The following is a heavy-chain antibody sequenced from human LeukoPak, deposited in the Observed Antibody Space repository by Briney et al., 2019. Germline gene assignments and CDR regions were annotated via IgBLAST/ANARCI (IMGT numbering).Heavy chain of an antibody. CDR3: ARNIPGSGYGTPDY. J-gene: IGHJ4*02. V-gene: IGHV4-4*07. Sequence: SETLSLTCTVSGASISNYYWTWIRQPAGKGLEWIGRIYTSGTTNYNPSLKSRVTMPVDTSKNQFSLKLSSVTAADTAVYYCARNIPGSGYGTPDYWGRGTPVTVSS. CDR1: GASISNYY. D-gene: IGHD5-12*01. CDR2: IYTSGTT.